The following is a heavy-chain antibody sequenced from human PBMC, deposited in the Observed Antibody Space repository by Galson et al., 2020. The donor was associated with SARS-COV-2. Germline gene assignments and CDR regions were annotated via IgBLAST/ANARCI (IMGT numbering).Heavy chain of an antibody. CDR2: IYYSGST. V-gene: IGHV4-31*03. CDR3: ARLLQTRQLVGAADN. CDR1: GGSVNSGDNY. D-gene: IGHD1-26*01. J-gene: IGHJ4*02. Sequence: SETLSLTCTVSGGSVNSGDNYWSWIRQLPGKGLEWIGYIYYSGSTYYNPSLKSRVAISIDTFKNQFSLRLTSVTAADTAVYYCARLLQTRQLVGAADNWGQGTLVTVSS.